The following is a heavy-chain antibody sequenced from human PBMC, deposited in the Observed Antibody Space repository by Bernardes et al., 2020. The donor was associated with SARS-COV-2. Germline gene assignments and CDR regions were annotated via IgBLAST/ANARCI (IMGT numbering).Heavy chain of an antibody. D-gene: IGHD3-16*01. CDR3: ARDLVKNDGGY. V-gene: IGHV1-18*04. CDR2: IDADNGNT. J-gene: IGHJ4*02. Sequence: ASMKVSCKASGYTFSTYGISWVRQAPGQGLEWMGWIDADNGNTNYAQKFQGRITMTTDTSTSTAYMELRSLRSDDTAVYYCARDLVKNDGGYWGQGTLVTVSS. CDR1: GYTFSTYG.